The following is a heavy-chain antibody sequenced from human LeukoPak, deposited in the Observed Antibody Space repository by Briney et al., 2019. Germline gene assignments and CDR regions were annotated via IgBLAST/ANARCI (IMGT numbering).Heavy chain of an antibody. J-gene: IGHJ4*02. CDR2: ISGSGGST. CDR3: AKDIYPEMATITADY. V-gene: IGHV3-23*01. CDR1: GFAFSSYG. Sequence: GGSLRLSCAASGFAFSSYGMSWVRQAPGKGLEWVSAISGSGGSTYYADSVKGRFTISRDNSKNTLYLQMNNLRAEDTAVYYCAKDIYPEMATITADYWGQGTLVTVSS. D-gene: IGHD5-24*01.